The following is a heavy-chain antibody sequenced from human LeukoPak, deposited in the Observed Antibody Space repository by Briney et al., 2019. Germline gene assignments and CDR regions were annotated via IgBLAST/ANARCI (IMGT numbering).Heavy chain of an antibody. D-gene: IGHD3-9*01. CDR1: GFKFSDHY. CDR3: AKGQSPSDILTGYNY. CDR2: SRNKASSYTT. V-gene: IGHV3-72*01. Sequence: PGGSLRLFCAASGFKFSDHYIDWVRQAPGKGLEWVGRSRNKASSYTTEYAASVEGRFTISRDVSESSLYLQMNSLRAEDTAVYYCAKGQSPSDILTGYNYWGQGTLVTVSS. J-gene: IGHJ4*02.